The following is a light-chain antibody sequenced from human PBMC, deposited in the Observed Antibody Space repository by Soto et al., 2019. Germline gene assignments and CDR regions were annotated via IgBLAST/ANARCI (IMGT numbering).Light chain of an antibody. CDR1: SGSIASNF. J-gene: IGLJ3*02. Sequence: NFMLTQPHSVSESPGKTVTISCTRSSGSIASNFVQWYQQRPGSAPTTVIFENYQRPSGVPHRFSGSIDSSSNSASLIISGLKTEDEADNYCKFFDSSNLWVFGGGTQLTAL. CDR2: ENY. CDR3: KFFDSSNLWV. V-gene: IGLV6-57*03.